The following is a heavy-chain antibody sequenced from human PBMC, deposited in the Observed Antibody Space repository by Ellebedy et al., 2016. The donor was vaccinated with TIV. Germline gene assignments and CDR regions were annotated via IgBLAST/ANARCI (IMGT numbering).Heavy chain of an antibody. CDR3: TRVKLGPTLGRPFDY. V-gene: IGHV3-7*05. Sequence: PGGSLRLTCAASGFTLSGYWMSWVRKARGKGLEWVANIKYDGSETYYVDSVKGRFTISRDNAKQSLYLQRNSLRTEDTAVYYCTRVKLGPTLGRPFDYWGQGTLVTVSS. CDR2: IKYDGSET. D-gene: IGHD1-26*01. J-gene: IGHJ4*02. CDR1: GFTLSGYW.